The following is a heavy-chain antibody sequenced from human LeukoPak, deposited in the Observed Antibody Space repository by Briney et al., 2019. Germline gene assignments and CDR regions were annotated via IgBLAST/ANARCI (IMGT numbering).Heavy chain of an antibody. CDR2: ISRSGSTI. Sequence: PGGSLRLSCGASGFSFSSAWMNWVRQAPGKGLEWVSYISRSGSTIFYADSVKGRFTISRDNAKNSLYLQMDSLRAEDTAVYYCARPYTAYAFDYWGQGTLVTVSS. CDR3: ARPYTAYAFDY. J-gene: IGHJ4*02. CDR1: GFSFSSAW. V-gene: IGHV3-48*03. D-gene: IGHD5-12*01.